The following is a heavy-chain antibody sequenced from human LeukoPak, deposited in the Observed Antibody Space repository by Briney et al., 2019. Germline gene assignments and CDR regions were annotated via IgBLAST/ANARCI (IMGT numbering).Heavy chain of an antibody. CDR3: AKEYDSTVYFYYYYGMDV. Sequence: GGSLRLSCAASGFTFSSYAMSWVRQAPGKGLEWVSAISGSAGSTYYADSVKGRFTISRDNSKNTLYLQMNSLRVEDTAVYYCAKEYDSTVYFYYYYGMDVWGQGTTVTVSS. V-gene: IGHV3-23*01. CDR1: GFTFSSYA. J-gene: IGHJ6*02. CDR2: ISGSAGST. D-gene: IGHD3-22*01.